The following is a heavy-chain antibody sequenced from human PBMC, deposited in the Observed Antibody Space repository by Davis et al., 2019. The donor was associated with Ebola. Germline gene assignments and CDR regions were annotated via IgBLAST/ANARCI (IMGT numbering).Heavy chain of an antibody. CDR3: ARAGMVQGVITKWDGY. V-gene: IGHV3-13*01. J-gene: IGHJ4*02. CDR2: IGTAGDT. Sequence: PGGSLRLSCAASGFTLSRYDMHWVRQATGKGLEWVSSIGTAGDTYYPGSVKGRFTISRENAKNSLYLQMNSLRDEDTAVYYCARAGMVQGVITKWDGYWGQGTLVTVSS. CDR1: GFTLSRYD. D-gene: IGHD3-10*01.